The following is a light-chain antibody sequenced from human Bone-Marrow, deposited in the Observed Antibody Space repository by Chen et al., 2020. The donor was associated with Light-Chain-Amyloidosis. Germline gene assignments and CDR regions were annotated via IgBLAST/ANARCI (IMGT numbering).Light chain of an antibody. Sequence: DVVMTQSPLSLPVTLGQPAAISCRSSQSLVHSDGNIYLNWFQQRPGQSPRRLIYKVSNRDSGIPDRFSGSGSDTDFTLRISRVEAEDVAIYYCMQGSHWLHTFGQGTKIEIK. V-gene: IGKV2-30*02. CDR2: KVS. CDR1: QSLVHSDGNIY. J-gene: IGKJ2*01. CDR3: MQGSHWLHT.